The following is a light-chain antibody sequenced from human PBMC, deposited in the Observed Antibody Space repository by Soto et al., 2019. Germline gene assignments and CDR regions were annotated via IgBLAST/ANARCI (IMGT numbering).Light chain of an antibody. J-gene: IGKJ2*01. CDR3: QQYNDSFPYT. CDR1: QSISSW. V-gene: IGKV1-5*03. Sequence: DIQMTQSPSTLSASVGDRVTITCRASQSISSWLAWYQQKPGTAPKLLIYESSTLESGVPSRFSGSRSGTEFTLTVSSLQPDDFATYYCQQYNDSFPYTFGQGTKVDSK. CDR2: ESS.